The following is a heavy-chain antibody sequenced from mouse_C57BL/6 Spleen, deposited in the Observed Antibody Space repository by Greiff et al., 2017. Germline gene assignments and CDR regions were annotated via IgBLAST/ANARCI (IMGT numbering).Heavy chain of an antibody. V-gene: IGHV1-61*01. CDR1: GYTFTSYW. J-gene: IGHJ2*01. Sequence: VQLQQPGAELVRPGSSVKLSCKASGYTFTSYWMDWVKQRPGQGLEWIGNIYPSDSETHYNQKFKDKATLTVDKSSSTAYMQLSSLTSEDSAVYYCARGNWDDCWGQGTTLTVSS. CDR2: IYPSDSET. CDR3: ARGNWDDC. D-gene: IGHD4-1*01.